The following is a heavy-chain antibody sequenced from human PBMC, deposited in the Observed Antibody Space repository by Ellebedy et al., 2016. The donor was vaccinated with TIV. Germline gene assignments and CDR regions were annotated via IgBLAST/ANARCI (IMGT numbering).Heavy chain of an antibody. V-gene: IGHV3-7*03. D-gene: IGHD2-8*01. J-gene: IGHJ4*02. CDR3: ARSRGVSY. CDR2: IKQDGSEK. CDR1: GFTFSNYW. Sequence: PGGSLRLSCAASGFTFSNYWMTWVRQAPGKGPGCVANIKQDGSEKYYVDSVKGRFTISRDNAKNSLYLQMNSLRAEDTAVYFCARSRGVSYWGQGTLVTVSS.